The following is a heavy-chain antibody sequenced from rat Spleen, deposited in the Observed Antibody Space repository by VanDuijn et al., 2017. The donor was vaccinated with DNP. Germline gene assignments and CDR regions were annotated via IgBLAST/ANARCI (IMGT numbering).Heavy chain of an antibody. CDR3: ARWPGYNPPYAMDA. J-gene: IGHJ4*01. Sequence: EVQLQQSGPGLVKPSQSLSLTCSVTGYSITSNYWGWIRKFPGNKMEYIGHISYSDSTGYNPSLNSRISITRDTSKNQFFLQLSSVTTEDTATYYCARWPGYNPPYAMDAWGQGTSVTVSS. V-gene: IGHV3-1*01. CDR1: GYSITSNY. CDR2: ISYSDST. D-gene: IGHD1-4*01.